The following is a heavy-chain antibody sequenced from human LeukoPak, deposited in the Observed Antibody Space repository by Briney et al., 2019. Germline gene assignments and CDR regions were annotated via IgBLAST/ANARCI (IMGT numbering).Heavy chain of an antibody. CDR3: ARGKVFDY. V-gene: IGHV4-59*01. Sequence: SETLSLTCTVSGGSISSYYWSWIRQPPGKGLEWIGYIYYSGSTNYNPSLKSRVTISVDTSKNQFSLKLSSVTAADTAVYYCARGKVFDYWGQGTLVTVSS. CDR1: GGSISSYY. J-gene: IGHJ4*02. CDR2: IYYSGST.